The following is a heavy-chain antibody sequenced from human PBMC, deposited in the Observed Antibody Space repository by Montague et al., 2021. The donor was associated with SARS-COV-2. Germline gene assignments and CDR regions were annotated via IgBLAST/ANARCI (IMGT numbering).Heavy chain of an antibody. V-gene: IGHV4-39*01. CDR3: AKPLATGNYYY. CDR2: ISYRGDP. J-gene: IGHJ4*02. D-gene: IGHD1-1*01. Sequence: SETLSLTCTVSGVSISSSNYYWGWVRQPPGKGLEWIGSISYRGDPYYNPSLKSRLTISVDTSQNQFYLKLSSVTAADTAVYYCAKPLATGNYYYWGQGTLVTVSS. CDR1: GVSISSSNYY.